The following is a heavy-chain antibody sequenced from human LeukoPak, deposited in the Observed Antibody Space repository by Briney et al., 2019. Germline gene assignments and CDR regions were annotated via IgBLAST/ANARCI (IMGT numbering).Heavy chain of an antibody. J-gene: IGHJ6*02. V-gene: IGHV3-9*01. Sequence: GGSLRLSCAASGFTFDDYAMHWVRQAPGKGLEWVSGISWNSGSLGYADSVKGRFTISRDNAKNSLYLQMNSLRAEDTALYYCAKDMRSSSWTAPYYFYAMDVWGQGTTVTVSS. CDR1: GFTFDDYA. D-gene: IGHD6-13*01. CDR2: ISWNSGSL. CDR3: AKDMRSSSWTAPYYFYAMDV.